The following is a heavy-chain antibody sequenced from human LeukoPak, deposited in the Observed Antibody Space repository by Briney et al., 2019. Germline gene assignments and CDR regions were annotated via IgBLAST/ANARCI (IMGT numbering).Heavy chain of an antibody. CDR1: GFTFSSYA. Sequence: GGSLRLSCAASGFTFSSYAMSWVRQAPGKGLEWVSTIDGSGGSTYYADSVMGRFTISRDNSKNTLYLRMNTLRAEDMAVYYCAKMGSSWYARDYWGQGTLVTVSS. V-gene: IGHV3-23*01. CDR2: IDGSGGST. CDR3: AKMGSSWYARDY. J-gene: IGHJ4*02. D-gene: IGHD6-13*01.